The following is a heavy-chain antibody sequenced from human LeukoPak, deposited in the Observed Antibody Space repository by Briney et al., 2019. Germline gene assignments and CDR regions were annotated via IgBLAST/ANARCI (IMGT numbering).Heavy chain of an antibody. CDR3: ARDRNWGSVFDY. V-gene: IGHV3-21*01. CDR2: ISSSSSYI. D-gene: IGHD7-27*01. Sequence: GGSLRLSCAASGFTFSSYSMNWVRQAPGKGLEWVSSISSSSSYIYYADSVKGRFTISRDNAKNSLYLQMNSLRAEDTAVYYCARDRNWGSVFDYWGRGTLVTVSS. J-gene: IGHJ4*02. CDR1: GFTFSSYS.